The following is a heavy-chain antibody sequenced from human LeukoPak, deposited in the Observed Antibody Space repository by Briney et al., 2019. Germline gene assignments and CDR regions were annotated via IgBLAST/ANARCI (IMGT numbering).Heavy chain of an antibody. CDR1: GYSISSGYY. D-gene: IGHD6-13*01. V-gene: IGHV4-38-2*02. Sequence: SETLSLTCTVSGYSISSGYYWGWTRQSPGKVLEWIGSIYNSGVTYYNPSLKSRVTISIDMSKNQFSLKLSSVTAADTAVYYCARAYHSSWYLNWFDPWGQGTLVTVSS. CDR3: ARAYHSSWYLNWFDP. J-gene: IGHJ5*02. CDR2: IYNSGVT.